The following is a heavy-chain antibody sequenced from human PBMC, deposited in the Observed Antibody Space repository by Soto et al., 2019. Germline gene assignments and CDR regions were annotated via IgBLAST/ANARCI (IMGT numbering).Heavy chain of an antibody. D-gene: IGHD2-21*02. Sequence: SETLSLTCTVAGGSMTRSGYYWGWIRQPPGNELQYIGSVYNNGHTYYNPSLTSPVTISIDTSKNQFSLRLRSVTAADTAVYYCARGVNVVVTAVAPDKGDAFDIWGQGTMVTVSS. CDR2: VYNNGHT. CDR1: GGSMTRSGYY. J-gene: IGHJ3*02. CDR3: ARGVNVVVTAVAPDKGDAFDI. V-gene: IGHV4-39*01.